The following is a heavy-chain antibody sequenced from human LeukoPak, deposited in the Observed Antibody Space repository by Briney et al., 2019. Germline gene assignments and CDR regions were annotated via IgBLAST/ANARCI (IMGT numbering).Heavy chain of an antibody. J-gene: IGHJ4*02. CDR1: GGTFSSYA. CDR3: ARDGDSSGYYQTSFDY. D-gene: IGHD3-22*01. V-gene: IGHV1-69*01. Sequence: SVKVSCKASGGTFSSYAISWVRQAPGQGLEWMGGIIPIFGTANYAQKFQGRVTITADEPTRTAYMGLSSLRSEDTAVYYCARDGDSSGYYQTSFDYWGQGTLVTVSS. CDR2: IIPIFGTA.